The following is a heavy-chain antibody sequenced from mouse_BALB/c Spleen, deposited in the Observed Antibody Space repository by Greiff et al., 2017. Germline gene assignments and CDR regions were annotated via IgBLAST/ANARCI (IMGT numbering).Heavy chain of an antibody. CDR3: ARDGYYPYYYAMDY. V-gene: IGHV5-6-3*01. J-gene: IGHJ4*01. CDR2: INSNGGST. CDR1: GFTFSSYG. Sequence: VQLKESGGGLVQPGGSLKLSCAASGFTFSSYGMSWVRQTPDKRLELVATINSNGGSTYYPDSVKGRFTISRDNAKNTLYLQMSSLKSEDTAMYYCARDGYYPYYYAMDYWGQGTSVTVSS. D-gene: IGHD2-3*01.